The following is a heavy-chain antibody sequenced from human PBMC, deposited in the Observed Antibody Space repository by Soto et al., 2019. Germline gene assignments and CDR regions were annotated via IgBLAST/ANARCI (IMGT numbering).Heavy chain of an antibody. CDR2: VSGTGGGA. D-gene: IGHD4-17*01. V-gene: IGHV3-23*01. Sequence: EVQLLESGGGLVRPGGSLRLSCAASGFTFSSYAMPWVRQAPGKGLEWVSGVSGTGGGAYYADSVKGRFTISRDKSTNTRYLHMNSLRAEDTAVYYFARGSAYSDYDLEYWGQGTLVTVAS. CDR1: GFTFSSYA. CDR3: ARGSAYSDYDLEY. J-gene: IGHJ4*02.